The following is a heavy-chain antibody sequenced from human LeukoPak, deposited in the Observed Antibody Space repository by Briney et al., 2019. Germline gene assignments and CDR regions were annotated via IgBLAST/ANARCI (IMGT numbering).Heavy chain of an antibody. V-gene: IGHV1-69*05. Sequence: SVKVSCKASGGTFINYAISWVRQAPGQGLEWMGGLIPLYGATNYTQRFQGRITITTDESTTTAYMELSSLRAEDTAVYFCAVGDPLNYYMDLWGKETTVTVFS. CDR2: LIPLYGAT. D-gene: IGHD4-17*01. CDR3: AVGDPLNYYMDL. CDR1: GGTFINYA. J-gene: IGHJ6*03.